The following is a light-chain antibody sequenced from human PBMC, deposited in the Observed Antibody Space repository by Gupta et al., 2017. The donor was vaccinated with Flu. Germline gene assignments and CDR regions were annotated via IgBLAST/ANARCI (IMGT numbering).Light chain of an antibody. J-gene: IGKJ1*01. CDR1: QSVGVS. CDR2: WAS. CDR3: QHDQNYGWT. Sequence: DIQMTQSPSALAASVGDSVTFTCRASQSVGVSLAWFQQKPGLAPKLLIYWASTVDSGVPSRFSGSGSGTEFTLTISSLQPEDFAKYYCQHDQNYGWTFGQGTNVKIK. V-gene: IGKV1-5*03.